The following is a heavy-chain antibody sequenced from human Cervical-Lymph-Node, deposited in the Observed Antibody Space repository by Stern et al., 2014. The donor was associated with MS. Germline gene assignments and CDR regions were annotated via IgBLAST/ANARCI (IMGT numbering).Heavy chain of an antibody. CDR1: GYYFSAYW. D-gene: IGHD5-24*01. Sequence: EMQLVESGPEVKKSGESLKISCKGSGYYFSAYWIGWVRQMPGKGLEWMGIIYPGDSDTRYSPSFQGQVTISVDKSISTAYLQWSSLEASDTAIYYCARRVEMTTISWYFDLWGRGTLVTVSS. CDR2: IYPGDSDT. J-gene: IGHJ2*01. CDR3: ARRVEMTTISWYFDL. V-gene: IGHV5-51*01.